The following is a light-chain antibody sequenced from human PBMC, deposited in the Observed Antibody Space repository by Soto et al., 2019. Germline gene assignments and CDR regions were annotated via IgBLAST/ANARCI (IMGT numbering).Light chain of an antibody. CDR3: QQYGITPTLT. CDR1: QSVSNNY. Sequence: EIVLMQSPGTLSLSPGERATLSCRASQSVSNNYVAWYQQKPGQAPRLLIAGASSRATGIPDRFSGSGSGTDFTLTISRLEPEDFAVYYCQQYGITPTLTFGGGTKVEIK. CDR2: GAS. V-gene: IGKV3-20*01. J-gene: IGKJ4*01.